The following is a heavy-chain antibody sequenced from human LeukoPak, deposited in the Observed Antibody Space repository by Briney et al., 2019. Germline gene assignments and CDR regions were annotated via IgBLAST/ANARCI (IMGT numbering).Heavy chain of an antibody. J-gene: IGHJ4*02. Sequence: ASVKVSCKASGYTFTGYYMHWVRQAPGQGLEWMGRINPNSGGTNYAQKFQGRVTMTRDTSISTAYMELSRLRSDDTAVYYCARAGYCSSTSCYPDYWGQGTLVTVSS. V-gene: IGHV1-2*06. CDR1: GYTFTGYY. CDR3: ARAGYCSSTSCYPDY. CDR2: INPNSGGT. D-gene: IGHD2-2*01.